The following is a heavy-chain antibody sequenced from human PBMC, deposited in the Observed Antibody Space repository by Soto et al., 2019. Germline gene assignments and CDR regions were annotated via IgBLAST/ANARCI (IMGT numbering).Heavy chain of an antibody. CDR1: GFTFSSYA. CDR2: ISGSGGST. D-gene: IGHD2-2*01. J-gene: IGHJ4*02. CDR3: AKATEDGEYQLLAGAYFDY. Sequence: GGSLRLSCAASGFTFSSYATSWVRQAPGKGLEWVSAISGSGGSTYYADSVKGRFTISRDNSKNTLYLQMNSLRAEDTAVYYCAKATEDGEYQLLAGAYFDYWGQGTLVTVSS. V-gene: IGHV3-23*01.